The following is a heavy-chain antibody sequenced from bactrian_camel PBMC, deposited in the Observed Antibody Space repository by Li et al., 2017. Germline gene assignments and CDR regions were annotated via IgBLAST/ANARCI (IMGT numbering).Heavy chain of an antibody. V-gene: IGHV3S42*01. Sequence: VQLVESGGGLVQPGGSLTLSCAADERVFSLYPITWVRQAPGKGLEWVSAISEGGGDTRYADSVKGRFTISRDNAKNTLYLQMNSLKPEDTAVYYCAARRGGYSWDGSAFGYWGQGTQVTVS. D-gene: IGHD6*01. J-gene: IGHJ6*01. CDR3: AARRGGYSWDGSAFGY. CDR2: ISEGGGDT. CDR1: ERVFSLYP.